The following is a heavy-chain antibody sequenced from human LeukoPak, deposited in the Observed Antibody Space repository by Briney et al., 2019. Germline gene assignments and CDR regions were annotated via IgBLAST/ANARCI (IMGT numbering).Heavy chain of an antibody. Sequence: GGPLRLSCVAPGLTLSNYWERWVPQAPEKGLEWVDTIKPDGSEKYYVDSVKGRFTISRDNAKNSLYLQMSSLRAEDTAVYYCARESGSITDYWGQGTLVTVSS. J-gene: IGHJ4*02. CDR1: GLTLSNYW. D-gene: IGHD2/OR15-2a*01. CDR2: IKPDGSEK. CDR3: ARESGSITDY. V-gene: IGHV3-7*01.